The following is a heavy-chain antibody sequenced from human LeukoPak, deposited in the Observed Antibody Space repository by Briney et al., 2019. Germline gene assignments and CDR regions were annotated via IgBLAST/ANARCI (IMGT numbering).Heavy chain of an antibody. Sequence: PGRSLRLSCAASGFTFDDYAMHWVRQAPGKGLEWVSGISWNSGSIGYADSVKGRFTISRDNAKNSLYLQMNSLRAKDTALYYCAKDASFTIFGVVTQTLDYWGQGTLVTVSS. CDR3: AKDASFTIFGVVTQTLDY. J-gene: IGHJ4*02. V-gene: IGHV3-9*01. CDR1: GFTFDDYA. D-gene: IGHD3-3*01. CDR2: ISWNSGSI.